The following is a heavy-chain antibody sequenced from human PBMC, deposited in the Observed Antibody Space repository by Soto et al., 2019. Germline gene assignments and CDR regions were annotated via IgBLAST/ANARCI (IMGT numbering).Heavy chain of an antibody. CDR3: PRDAQQLALDY. D-gene: IGHD6-13*01. V-gene: IGHV4-59*01. Sequence: RQPPGKGLEWIGYVYYSGSTNYNPSLKSRVTISVDTSKNQFSLKLSSVTAEDTAVYYCPRDAQQLALDYRGQGIFVTGSS. CDR2: VYYSGST. J-gene: IGHJ4*02.